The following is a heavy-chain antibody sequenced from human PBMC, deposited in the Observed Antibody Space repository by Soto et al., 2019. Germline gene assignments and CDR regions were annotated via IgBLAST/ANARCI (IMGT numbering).Heavy chain of an antibody. CDR2: IYYSGST. J-gene: IGHJ6*03. CDR3: ARRVFGVVTRQSHYYCYYHEDD. D-gene: IGHD3-3*01. V-gene: IGHV4-59*08. CDR1: GGSIRSLS. Sequence: PSVTLSLTRSIPGGSIRSLSWRRTSAPPRKGMGRVVYIYYSGSTDYNPSLKSRVTISVDTSKNQFSLKLSSVTAADTAVYYCARRVFGVVTRQSHYYCYYHEDDWGKGTTVTVPS.